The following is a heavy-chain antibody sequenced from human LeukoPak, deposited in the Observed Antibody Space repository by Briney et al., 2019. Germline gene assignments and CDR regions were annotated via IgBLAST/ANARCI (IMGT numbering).Heavy chain of an antibody. V-gene: IGHV3-23*01. CDR3: ARESIWLQLHSFDF. CDR2: ISGSGAGT. CDR1: GFTFSSYA. J-gene: IGHJ4*02. D-gene: IGHD5-24*01. Sequence: PGGSLRLSCAASGFTFSSYAMNWVRQAPGKGLEWVSAISGSGAGTYYADSVKGRFTIPGDNSKDTLYLQMNSLRAEDTAVYYCARESIWLQLHSFDFWGQGTLVTVSS.